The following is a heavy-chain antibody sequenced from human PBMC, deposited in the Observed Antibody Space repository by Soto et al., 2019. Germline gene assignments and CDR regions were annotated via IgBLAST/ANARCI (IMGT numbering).Heavy chain of an antibody. CDR3: GSTQCLRLVARGNY. Sequence: QVQLVESGGGVVQPGGSLRLSCAASGFTFSSHTMHWVRQAPGKGLEWLSLMSHDGSIKFYADSVKGRFTISRDNSQNMLYLQMDTLRAADTALYYFGSTQCLRLVARGNYRGLGTLFTVSS. CDR2: MSHDGSIK. D-gene: IGHD2-15*01. CDR1: GFTFSSHT. J-gene: IGHJ4*02. V-gene: IGHV3-30-3*01.